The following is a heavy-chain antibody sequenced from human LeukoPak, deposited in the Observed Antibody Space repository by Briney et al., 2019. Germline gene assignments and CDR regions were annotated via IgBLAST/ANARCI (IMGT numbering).Heavy chain of an antibody. CDR3: ARKGCTGDCYRFDP. J-gene: IGHJ5*02. D-gene: IGHD2-21*02. CDR2: INPNSGDT. Sequence: ASVKVSCKASGYTFTGYYMHWVRQAPGQGLEYMGWINPNSGDTNHAQNFQGRVTLTRDTSISTAYMELSSLRSDDTAVYYCARKGCTGDCYRFDPWGQGTLVTVSS. V-gene: IGHV1-2*02. CDR1: GYTFTGYY.